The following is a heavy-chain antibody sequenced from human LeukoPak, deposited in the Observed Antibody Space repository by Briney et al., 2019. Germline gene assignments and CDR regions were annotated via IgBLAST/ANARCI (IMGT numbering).Heavy chain of an antibody. CDR1: GYTFTSYD. CDR3: ARIRRVSRNFDY. J-gene: IGHJ4*02. CDR2: MNPNSGNT. Sequence: ASVKVSCKASGYTFTSYDINWARQATGQGLEWMGWMNPNSGNTGYAQKFQGRVTMTRNTSISTAYMELSSLKSEDTAVYYCARIRRVSRNFDYWGQGTLVTVSS. D-gene: IGHD6-13*01. V-gene: IGHV1-8*01.